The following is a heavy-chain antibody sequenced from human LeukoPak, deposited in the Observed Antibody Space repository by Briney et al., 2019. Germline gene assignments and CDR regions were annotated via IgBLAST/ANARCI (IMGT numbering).Heavy chain of an antibody. CDR2: MSPTSGNT. J-gene: IGHJ4*02. Sequence: ASVKVSCKAPGYTFTSYDINWVRQATGQGLEWMGWMSPTSGNTGYAQKFQGRVTMTRDTSISTAYMELSSLTSEDTAMYYCARGVDAGYDFWGQGTLVTVSS. CDR1: GYTFTSYD. D-gene: IGHD2-2*03. CDR3: ARGVDAGYDF. V-gene: IGHV1-8*01.